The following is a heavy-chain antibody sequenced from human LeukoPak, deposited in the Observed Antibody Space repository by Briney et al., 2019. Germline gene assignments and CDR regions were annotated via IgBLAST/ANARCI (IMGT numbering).Heavy chain of an antibody. Sequence: GGSLRLSCAASGFTFSSYGMHWARQAPGKGLEWVAFIRYDGNNKYYADSVKGRFTISRDNSKNTLYLQMNSLRDEDTAVYYCARAGSHRNSGYDYWGQGTLVTVSS. CDR2: IRYDGNNK. CDR1: GFTFSSYG. CDR3: ARAGSHRNSGYDY. D-gene: IGHD5-12*01. V-gene: IGHV3-30*02. J-gene: IGHJ4*02.